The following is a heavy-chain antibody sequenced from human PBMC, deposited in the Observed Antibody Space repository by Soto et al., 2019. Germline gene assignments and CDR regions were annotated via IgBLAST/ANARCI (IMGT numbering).Heavy chain of an antibody. V-gene: IGHV1-2*02. D-gene: IGHD1-7*01. CDR2: INPNSGDT. CDR1: GYNFTGQY. CDR3: ARESSGITLYGMDV. J-gene: IGHJ6*02. Sequence: ASVKVSCKASGYNFTGQYMHWVRQAPGQGLEWMGWINPNSGDTNYAQKFQGRVTMTRDTSIGTAYMELSSLRSNDTAIYYCARESSGITLYGMDVWGQGTTVTVSS.